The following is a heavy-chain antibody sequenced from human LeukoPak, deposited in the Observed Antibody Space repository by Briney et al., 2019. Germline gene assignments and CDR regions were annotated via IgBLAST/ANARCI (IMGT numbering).Heavy chain of an antibody. J-gene: IGHJ4*02. D-gene: IGHD3-10*01. CDR3: ARGRDYGSGSYYTPFDY. CDR2: IYTSGST. CDR1: GGSISSGSYY. Sequence: SETLSLTCTVSGGSISSGSYYWSWIRQPAGKGLEWIGRIYTSGSTNYNPSLKSRVTISVDTSKNQFSLKLSSVTAADTAVYYCARGRDYGSGSYYTPFDYWGQGTLVTVSS. V-gene: IGHV4-61*02.